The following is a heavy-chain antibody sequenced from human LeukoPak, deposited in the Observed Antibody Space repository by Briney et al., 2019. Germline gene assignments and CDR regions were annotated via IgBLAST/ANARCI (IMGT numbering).Heavy chain of an antibody. D-gene: IGHD2-2*01. J-gene: IGHJ5*02. V-gene: IGHV4-39*02. CDR3: ARDPVEGVVSVWFDP. CDR1: GGSISGSSYY. CDR2: IYYSGST. Sequence: KASETLSLTCTVSGGSISGSSYYWGWIRQPPGKGLEWIGSIYYSGSTYYNPSLKSRVTISVDTSKNQFSLKLNSESATDTAVYYCARDPVEGVVSVWFDPWGQGTLVTVSS.